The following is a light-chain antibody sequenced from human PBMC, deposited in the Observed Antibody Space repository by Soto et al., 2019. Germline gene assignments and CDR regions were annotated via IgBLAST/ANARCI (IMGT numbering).Light chain of an antibody. CDR2: DAS. Sequence: QLTQSPSFLSASVGDRVTITCRASQGINNNLAWYQQKPGKAPKLLIYDASSLESGVPSRFSGSGSGTEFTLTITSLQSEDFAVYYCQQYNFWPLTFGGGTKVDIK. CDR1: QGINNN. V-gene: IGKV1-13*02. J-gene: IGKJ4*01. CDR3: QQYNFWPLT.